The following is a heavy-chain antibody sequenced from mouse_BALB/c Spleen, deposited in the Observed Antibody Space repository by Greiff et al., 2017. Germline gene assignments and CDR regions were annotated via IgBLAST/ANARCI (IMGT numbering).Heavy chain of an antibody. CDR3: TREDYDYDGYAMDY. CDR2: ISSGGSYT. CDR1: GFTFSSYT. Sequence: EVQRVESGGGLVKPGGSLKLSCAASGFTFSSYTMSWVRQTPEKRLEWVATISSGGSYTYYPDSVKGRFTISRDNAKNTLYLQMSSLKSEDTAMYYCTREDYDYDGYAMDYWGQGTSVTVSS. J-gene: IGHJ4*01. V-gene: IGHV5-6-4*01. D-gene: IGHD2-4*01.